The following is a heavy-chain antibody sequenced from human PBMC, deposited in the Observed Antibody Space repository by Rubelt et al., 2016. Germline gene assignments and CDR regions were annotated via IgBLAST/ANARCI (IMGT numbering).Heavy chain of an antibody. CDR1: GGTFSSYA. V-gene: IGHV1-69*01. CDR2: IIPRFGTA. Sequence: QVQLVQSGAEVKKPGSSVKVSCKASGGTFSSYAISWVRQAPGQGLEWMGGIIPRFGTANYAPKFQGRVTITADDSNSTAYMALGSLRSEDTAVYYCARDLRGGGEQWLAYYFDYWGQGTLVTVSS. J-gene: IGHJ4*02. D-gene: IGHD6-19*01. CDR3: ARDLRGGGEQWLAYYFDY.